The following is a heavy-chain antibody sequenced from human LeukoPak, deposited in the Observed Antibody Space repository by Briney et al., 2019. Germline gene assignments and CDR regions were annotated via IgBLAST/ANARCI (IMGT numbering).Heavy chain of an antibody. D-gene: IGHD1-26*01. CDR3: AKVRYSGSYFEY. CDR2: ISGDGGNT. J-gene: IGHJ4*01. Sequence: GGSLRLSCAASGFTFDNYDMHWVRQAPGKGLEWVSLISGDGGNTYYADSVKGRFTISRDNSKNSLYLQMNSLRTEDTALYYCAKVRYSGSYFEYWGHGTLVTVSS. CDR1: GFTFDNYD. V-gene: IGHV3-43*02.